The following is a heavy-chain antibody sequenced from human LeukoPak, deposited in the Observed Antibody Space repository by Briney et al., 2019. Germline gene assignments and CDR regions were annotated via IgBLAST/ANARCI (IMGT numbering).Heavy chain of an antibody. CDR3: ARLNGLWFGELPFDY. CDR2: INHSGST. J-gene: IGHJ4*02. V-gene: IGHV4-34*01. Sequence: PSETLSLTCAVYGGSFSGYYWSWLRQPPGKGLEWIGEINHSGSTNYNPSLKSRVTISVDTSKNQFSLKLSSVTAADTAVYYRARLNGLWFGELPFDYWGQGTLVTVSS. D-gene: IGHD3-10*01. CDR1: GGSFSGYY.